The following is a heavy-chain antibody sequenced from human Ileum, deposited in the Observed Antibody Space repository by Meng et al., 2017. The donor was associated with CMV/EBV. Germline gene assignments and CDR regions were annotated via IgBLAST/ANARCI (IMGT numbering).Heavy chain of an antibody. Sequence: GGSLRLSCAASGLNVNKNYMNWVRQAPGKGLEWVSSISSSSSYIYYADSVKGRFTISRDNAKNSLYLQMNSLRVEDTAMYYCGRDGSPAYYYDSYGMDVWGQGTTVTVSS. D-gene: IGHD3-22*01. CDR2: ISSSSSYI. CDR1: GLNVNKNY. V-gene: IGHV3-21*01. CDR3: GRDGSPAYYYDSYGMDV. J-gene: IGHJ6*02.